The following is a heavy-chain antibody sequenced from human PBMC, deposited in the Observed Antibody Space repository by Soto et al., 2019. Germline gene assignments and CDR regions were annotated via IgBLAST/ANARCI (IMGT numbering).Heavy chain of an antibody. D-gene: IGHD4-17*01. CDR2: ITPFTDNT. J-gene: IGHJ4*02. CDR3: GRTDKGDYVPPLDN. Sequence: QIHLVQSGGEVKKPGASVKVSCKTSGYTFTTYGISWVRQAPGQGLEWMGWITPFTDNTNYAQNLQGRVTMTTDTSTYTAYLELRSLTSDDTAVYYWGRTDKGDYVPPLDNWGQGTLVTVSS. V-gene: IGHV1-18*01. CDR1: GYTFTTYG.